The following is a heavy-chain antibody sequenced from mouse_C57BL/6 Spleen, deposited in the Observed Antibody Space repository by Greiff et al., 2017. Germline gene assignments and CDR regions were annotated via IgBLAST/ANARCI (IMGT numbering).Heavy chain of an antibody. CDR2: LPPNSGST. CDR3: ARWDYGYFDY. J-gene: IGHJ2*01. D-gene: IGHD2-4*01. Sequence: QVQLQHPGAALVKPGASVQLSCKASGYTFPSSWMHWLKQRPGQGLEWIGILPPNSGSTNYNEKFKSKSTLTVDKSSRTDYIQLSSLTSEDSAVYYCARWDYGYFDYWGQGTTLTGAS. V-gene: IGHV1-64*01. CDR1: GYTFPSSW.